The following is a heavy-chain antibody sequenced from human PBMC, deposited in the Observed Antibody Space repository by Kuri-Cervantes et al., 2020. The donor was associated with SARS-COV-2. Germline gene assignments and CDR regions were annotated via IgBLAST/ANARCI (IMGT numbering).Heavy chain of an antibody. Sequence: SVKVSCKASGGTFSSYAISWVRQAPGQGLEWMGGIIPIFGTANYAQKFQGRVKITADEFTSTAYMELRSLRSDDTAVYYCARDGGLVGATISDYWGQGTLVTVSS. CDR3: ARDGGLVGATISDY. CDR1: GGTFSSYA. J-gene: IGHJ4*02. CDR2: IIPIFGTA. V-gene: IGHV1-69*13. D-gene: IGHD1-26*01.